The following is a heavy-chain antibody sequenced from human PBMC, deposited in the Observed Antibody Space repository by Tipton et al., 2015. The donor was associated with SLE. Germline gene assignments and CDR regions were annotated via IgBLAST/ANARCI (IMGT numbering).Heavy chain of an antibody. J-gene: IGHJ4*02. Sequence: TLSLTCTVSGNTISSGGYYWSWIRQRPGKGLEWLGYVHYRGITDYNPSLTSRVTISVDTSKNQFSLKLSSVTAADTAVYYCARDLGTGGYWGQGTLVTVS. V-gene: IGHV4-30-4*01. CDR2: VHYRGIT. CDR1: GNTISSGGYY. CDR3: ARDLGTGGY. D-gene: IGHD3-10*01.